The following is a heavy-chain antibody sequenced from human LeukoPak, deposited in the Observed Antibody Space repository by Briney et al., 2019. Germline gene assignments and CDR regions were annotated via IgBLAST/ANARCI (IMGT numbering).Heavy chain of an antibody. CDR2: INLSGST. V-gene: IGHV4-34*01. CDR1: GGSFSGSY. CDR3: PRRGRRYSYCPRFDP. Sequence: SETLSLTCAVYGGSFSGSYWSWLRQPPGKGLEWIGEINLSGSTNSNPSLHSRVTISSDTSNNQFSLQLLSVPAADSAVYCYPRRGRRYSYCPRFDPWGQGTLVTVSS. D-gene: IGHD5-18*01. J-gene: IGHJ5*02.